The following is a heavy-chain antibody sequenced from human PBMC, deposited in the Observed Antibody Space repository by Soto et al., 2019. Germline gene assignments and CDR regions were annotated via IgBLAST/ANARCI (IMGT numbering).Heavy chain of an antibody. V-gene: IGHV1-18*01. D-gene: IGHD5-12*01. Sequence: ASVKVSCKASGYIFTSYGISWVRQAPGQGLEWMGWMSAYNGNTNYAQKLQGRVTMTRNTSISTAYMELSSLRSEDTAVYYCARVGSGYDFNYYYYMDVWGKGTTVTVSS. CDR2: MSAYNGNT. CDR3: ARVGSGYDFNYYYYMDV. CDR1: GYIFTSYG. J-gene: IGHJ6*03.